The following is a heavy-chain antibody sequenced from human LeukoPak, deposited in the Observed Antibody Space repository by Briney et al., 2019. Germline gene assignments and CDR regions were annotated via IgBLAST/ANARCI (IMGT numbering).Heavy chain of an antibody. D-gene: IGHD1-26*01. CDR2: IKQDGTEK. CDR1: GFTFSSYA. CDR3: ARDLPVVGAPGFDY. Sequence: GGSLRLSCAASGFTFSSYAMSWVRQAPGKGLEWVANIKQDGTEKLYVDSVKGRFTISRNNAKNSLYLQMNSLRAEDTAVYYCARDLPVVGAPGFDYWGQGTLVTVSS. V-gene: IGHV3-7*01. J-gene: IGHJ4*02.